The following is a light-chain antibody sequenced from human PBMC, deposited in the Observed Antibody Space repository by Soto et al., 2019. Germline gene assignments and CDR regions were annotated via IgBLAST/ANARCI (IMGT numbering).Light chain of an antibody. J-gene: IGKJ5*01. CDR2: GAS. V-gene: IGKV3-20*01. CDR3: QQYASSPRT. Sequence: EIVLTQSPGTLSLSPGERATLSCRASQSVSSSYLAWYQQKPGQAPRLLIYGASSRATGIPDRFSGSGSGTDFPLTISRLEPEDFSVYYCQQYASSPRTFGQGTRLAIK. CDR1: QSVSSSY.